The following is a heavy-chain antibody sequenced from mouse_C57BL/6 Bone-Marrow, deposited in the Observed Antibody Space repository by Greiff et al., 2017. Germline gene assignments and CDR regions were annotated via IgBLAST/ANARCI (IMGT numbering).Heavy chain of an antibody. Sequence: VQLQQSGAELVRPGTSVKVSCKASGYAFTNYLIEWVKQRPGQGLEWIGVINPGSGGTNYNEKFKGKATLTADKSSSTAYMQLSSLTSEDSAFYFCAKLGPYYYAMDYWGQGTSVTVSS. J-gene: IGHJ4*01. V-gene: IGHV1-54*01. CDR1: GYAFTNYL. D-gene: IGHD4-1*01. CDR2: INPGSGGT. CDR3: AKLGPYYYAMDY.